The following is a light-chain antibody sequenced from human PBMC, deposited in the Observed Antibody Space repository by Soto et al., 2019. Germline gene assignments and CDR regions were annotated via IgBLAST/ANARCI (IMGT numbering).Light chain of an antibody. CDR2: DTS. CDR3: LLSYSGGVGV. V-gene: IGLV7-46*01. Sequence: QAVVTQEPSLTVSPGGTVTLTCGSSTGAVTSGHYPYWFQQKPGQAPRTLIYDTSNKHSWTPARFSGSLLGGKAALTLSGAQPEDEAEYYCLLSYSGGVGVFGGGTKLTVL. J-gene: IGLJ2*01. CDR1: TGAVTSGHY.